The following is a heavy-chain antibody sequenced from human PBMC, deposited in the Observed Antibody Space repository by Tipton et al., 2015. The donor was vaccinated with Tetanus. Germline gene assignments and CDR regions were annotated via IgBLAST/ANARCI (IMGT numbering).Heavy chain of an antibody. Sequence: SLRLSCTASGFTFSTSTMHWVRQAPGKGLEWVSSISITSTTTHYGDSVKGRFTVSRDNDNNTVFLQMNSLRVEDTAVYYCAFIAVGGGSFDNWGQGTLVTVSS. CDR3: AFIAVGGGSFDN. J-gene: IGHJ4*02. D-gene: IGHD6-19*01. CDR2: ISITSTTT. V-gene: IGHV3-21*01. CDR1: GFTFSTST.